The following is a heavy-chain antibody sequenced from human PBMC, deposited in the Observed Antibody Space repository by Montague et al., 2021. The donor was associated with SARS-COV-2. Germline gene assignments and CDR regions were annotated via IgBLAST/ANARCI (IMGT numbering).Heavy chain of an antibody. CDR3: AMRGGALDAFDI. Sequence: SETLSLTCAVYGESVSGFYWGWIRQPPGEGLEWLGEINHSGSPNYNPSLKSRVTMSLDTSKNQFSLKLSSVTAADTAVYYCAMRGGALDAFDIWGQGTMVIVPS. J-gene: IGHJ3*02. CDR1: GESVSGFY. V-gene: IGHV4-34*01. CDR2: INHSGSP. D-gene: IGHD4-17*01.